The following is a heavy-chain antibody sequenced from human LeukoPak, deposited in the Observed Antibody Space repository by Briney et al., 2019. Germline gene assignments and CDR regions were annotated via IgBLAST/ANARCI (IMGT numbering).Heavy chain of an antibody. J-gene: IGHJ4*02. CDR2: IKQDGSQK. CDR1: GFSFSSYW. Sequence: GGSLRLSCAASGFSFSSYWMSWVRQAPGEGLEWVANIKQDGSQKYYVDSVKGRFTISRDNAKNSLYLQMNSLRVEDTAVYYCVRGLGTGSYWGQGTLVTVSP. V-gene: IGHV3-7*03. D-gene: IGHD3-9*01. CDR3: VRGLGTGSY.